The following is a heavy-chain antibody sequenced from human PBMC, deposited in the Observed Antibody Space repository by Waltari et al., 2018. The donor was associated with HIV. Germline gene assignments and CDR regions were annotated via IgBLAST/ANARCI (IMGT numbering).Heavy chain of an antibody. CDR2: INHSGST. Sequence: QVQLQQWGAGLLKPSETLSLTCAVYGGSFSGYYWSWIRQPQGKGLEWIGEINHSGSTNYNPSLKSRVTISVDTSKNQFSLKLSSVTAADTAVYYCARGNSVDTAMVSTSFDYWGQGTLVTVSS. V-gene: IGHV4-34*01. CDR1: GGSFSGYY. J-gene: IGHJ4*02. D-gene: IGHD5-18*01. CDR3: ARGNSVDTAMVSTSFDY.